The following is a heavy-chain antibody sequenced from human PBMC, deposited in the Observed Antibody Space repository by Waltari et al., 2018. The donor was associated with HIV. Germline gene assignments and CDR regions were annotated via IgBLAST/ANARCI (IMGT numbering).Heavy chain of an antibody. D-gene: IGHD2-15*01. CDR3: ARTFLYCSGGTCYFDY. CDR1: GDTFTGYY. Sequence: QVQLVQSGAAVKKPGASVKVSCKASGDTFTGYYMHWVRQDPGQGLEWMGWINPNSGGTNDAQKLQGRVTMTRDTSISTAYMELSRLRSDDTAVYYCARTFLYCSGGTCYFDYWGQGTLVTVSS. J-gene: IGHJ4*02. CDR2: INPNSGGT. V-gene: IGHV1-2*02.